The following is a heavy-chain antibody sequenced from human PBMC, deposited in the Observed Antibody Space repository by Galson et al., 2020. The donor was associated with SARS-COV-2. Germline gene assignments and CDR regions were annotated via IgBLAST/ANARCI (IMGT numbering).Heavy chain of an antibody. Sequence: GGSLRLSCAASGFTSDSYWMTWVRQAPAKGLEWVAKIKQVGREESYVDSVRARFTISRDNAKNSLYLQMNSLRAEDTAVYYCARVGSSSWYFDYWGQGTLVTVSS. CDR2: IKQVGREE. D-gene: IGHD6-13*01. CDR1: GFTSDSYW. V-gene: IGHV3-7*03. CDR3: ARVGSSSWYFDY. J-gene: IGHJ4*02.